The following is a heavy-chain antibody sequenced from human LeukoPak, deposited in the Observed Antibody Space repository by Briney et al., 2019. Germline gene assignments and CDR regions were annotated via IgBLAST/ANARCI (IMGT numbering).Heavy chain of an antibody. CDR2: INWDGGST. CDR3: ATGDEDSPMNFYH. V-gene: IGHV3-43*01. CDR1: GFMFDDYT. Sequence: GGSLSLSCVASGFMFDDYTMHWVRQAPGKGLQWVSLINWDGGSTYYDASVKGRFTVSRDNSKNSLYLNSLRTEDTAFYYCATGDEDSPMNFYHWGQGTLVTVSS. J-gene: IGHJ4*02. D-gene: IGHD5-18*01.